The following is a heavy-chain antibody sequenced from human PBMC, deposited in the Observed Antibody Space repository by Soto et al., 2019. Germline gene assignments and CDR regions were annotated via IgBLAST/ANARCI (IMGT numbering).Heavy chain of an antibody. D-gene: IGHD3-3*01. Sequence: TSETLSLTCTVSGGSISSGDYYWSWIRQPPGKGLEWIGYIYYSGSTYYNPSLKSRVTISVDTSKNQFSLKLSSVTAADTAVYYCARGREDYDFWSGYYFPPYFDYWGQGTLVTVS. CDR2: IYYSGST. V-gene: IGHV4-30-4*01. CDR1: GGSISSGDYY. CDR3: ARGREDYDFWSGYYFPPYFDY. J-gene: IGHJ4*02.